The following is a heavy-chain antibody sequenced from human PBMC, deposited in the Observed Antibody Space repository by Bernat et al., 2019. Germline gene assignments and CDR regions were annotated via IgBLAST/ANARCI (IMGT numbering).Heavy chain of an antibody. J-gene: IGHJ3*02. CDR2: ITYDGSNK. CDR3: IRENDAFDI. V-gene: IGHV3-30-3*01. CDR1: GLSFRTCS. Sequence: QVQVVESGGGVVQPGRSLRLACAASGLSFRTCSMHWVLRAPGKGLEWVALITYDGSNKYYADSVKGRFTISRDNSKNTLYLQLNSLRAEDTAVYYCIRENDAFDIWGQGTMVTVSS.